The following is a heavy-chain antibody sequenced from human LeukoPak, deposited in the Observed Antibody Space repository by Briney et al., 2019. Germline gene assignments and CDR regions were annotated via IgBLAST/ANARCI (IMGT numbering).Heavy chain of an antibody. D-gene: IGHD3-22*01. Sequence: GGSLRLSCAASGFTFSSYCMSWVRQAPGKGLEWGANVKQEGSEKYYVDSVKGRFTISRDNAKNSLYLQMNSLRAEDTALYYCAKAPYYYASGIDYWGQRTLVTVSS. CDR3: AKAPYYYASGIDY. J-gene: IGHJ4*02. CDR1: GFTFSSYC. CDR2: VKQEGSEK. V-gene: IGHV3-7*03.